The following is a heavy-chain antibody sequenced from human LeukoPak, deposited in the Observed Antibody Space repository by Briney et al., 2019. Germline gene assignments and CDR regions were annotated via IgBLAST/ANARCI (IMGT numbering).Heavy chain of an antibody. CDR2: IYYSGST. V-gene: IGHV4-31*03. Sequence: SETLSLTCTVSGGSISSGGYYWSWIRQHRGKGLEWIGYIYYSGSTYYNPSLKSRVTISVDTSKNQFSLKLSSVTAADTAVYSCARVRNVAAPFDYWGQGTLVTVSS. CDR3: ARVRNVAAPFDY. J-gene: IGHJ4*02. D-gene: IGHD6-6*01. CDR1: GGSISSGGYY.